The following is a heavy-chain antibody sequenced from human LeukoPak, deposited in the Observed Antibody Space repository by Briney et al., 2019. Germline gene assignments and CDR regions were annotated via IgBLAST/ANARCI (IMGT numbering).Heavy chain of an antibody. D-gene: IGHD3-22*01. CDR1: GGSISSYY. J-gene: IGHJ4*02. CDR2: IYYSGST. CDR3: ARVGGGLYYYDRGYFDY. Sequence: SETLSLTCTVSGGSISSYYWSWIRQPPGKGLEWIGYIYYSGSTNYNPSLKSRVTISVDTSKNQFSLKLSSVTAADTAVYYCARVGGGLYYYDRGYFDYWGQGTLVTVSS. V-gene: IGHV4-59*01.